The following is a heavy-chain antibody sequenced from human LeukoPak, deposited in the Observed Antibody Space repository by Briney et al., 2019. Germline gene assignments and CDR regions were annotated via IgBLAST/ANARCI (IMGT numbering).Heavy chain of an antibody. D-gene: IGHD2-15*01. Sequence: GGSLRLSCAASGFTFSTYALSWVRQAPGKGLEWVSSISGSGGSTDYADSVKGRFTLSRGNFENTLYLHMCSLRADDTAIYYCARAGKAAAFDYWGQGTLVTVSS. CDR2: ISGSGGST. J-gene: IGHJ4*02. V-gene: IGHV3-23*01. CDR3: ARAGKAAAFDY. CDR1: GFTFSTYA.